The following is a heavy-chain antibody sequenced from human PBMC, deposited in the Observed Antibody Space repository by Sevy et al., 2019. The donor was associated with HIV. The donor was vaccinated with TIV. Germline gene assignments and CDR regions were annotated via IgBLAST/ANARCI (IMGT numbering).Heavy chain of an antibody. Sequence: ETLSLTCTVSGGSISGYYWSWIRQPAGKGLEWIGRIYSSGSTNYPPSLKSRVTMSVDTSKNQFSLKLSSVTAADTAVYYCARTAQFGVVDYWGQGTLVTVSS. J-gene: IGHJ4*02. CDR1: GGSISGYY. V-gene: IGHV4-4*07. CDR2: IYSSGST. CDR3: ARTAQFGVVDY. D-gene: IGHD3-3*01.